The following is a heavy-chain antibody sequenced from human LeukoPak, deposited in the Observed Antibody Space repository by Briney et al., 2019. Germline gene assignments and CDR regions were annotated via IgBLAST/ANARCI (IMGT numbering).Heavy chain of an antibody. D-gene: IGHD3-10*01. J-gene: IGHJ4*02. CDR3: ARSYYFDY. V-gene: IGHV4-59*02. Sequence: PSETLSLTCTVSGGSVSSHYWSWIRQPPGKGLEWIGYIYYSGGTNYNPSLKSRVTISLDTSKNQFSLKLSSVTAADTAVYYCARSYYFDYWGQGTLVTVSS. CDR2: IYYSGGT. CDR1: GGSVSSHY.